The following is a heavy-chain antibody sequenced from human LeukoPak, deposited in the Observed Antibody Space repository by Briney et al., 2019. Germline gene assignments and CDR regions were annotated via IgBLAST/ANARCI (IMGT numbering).Heavy chain of an antibody. Sequence: GGSLRLSCAASGFTFSSYAMHWVRQAPGKGLEWVAVISYDGSNKYYADSVKGRFTISRDNSKNTLYLQMNSLRAEDTAVYYCAKDPRWSYSGYDPYYFDYWGQGTLVTVSS. D-gene: IGHD5-12*01. CDR3: AKDPRWSYSGYDPYYFDY. J-gene: IGHJ4*02. CDR2: ISYDGSNK. V-gene: IGHV3-30-3*01. CDR1: GFTFSSYA.